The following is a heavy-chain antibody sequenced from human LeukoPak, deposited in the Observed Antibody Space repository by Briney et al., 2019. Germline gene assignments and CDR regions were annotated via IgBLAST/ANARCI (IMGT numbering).Heavy chain of an antibody. CDR1: GFTFSSYA. J-gene: IGHJ6*03. V-gene: IGHV3-23*01. D-gene: IGHD3-10*01. CDR3: AKDPPTRGFSMDV. Sequence: RGSLRLSCAASGFTFSSYAMIWVRQAPGKGLEWVSGISGSDGSTYYADSVKGRFTISRDNSNNTLYLQMNSLRTEDTAVYYCAKDPPTRGFSMDVWGKGTTVTVSS. CDR2: ISGSDGST.